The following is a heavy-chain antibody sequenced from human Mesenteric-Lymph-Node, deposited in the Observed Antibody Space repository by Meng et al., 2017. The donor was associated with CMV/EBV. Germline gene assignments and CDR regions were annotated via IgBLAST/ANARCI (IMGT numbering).Heavy chain of an antibody. CDR3: ARAPTFHYGMDV. D-gene: IGHD2-21*01. J-gene: IGHJ6*02. CDR1: GGSVSSGSYY. V-gene: IGHV4-61*01. Sequence: SETLSLTCTVSGGSVSSGSYYWIWIRQPPGKGLEWIGYLYYTGSTNSNPSLKSRVTISVDTSKNQFSLKLSSVTAADTAVYYCARAPTFHYGMDVWGQGTTVTVSS. CDR2: LYYTGST.